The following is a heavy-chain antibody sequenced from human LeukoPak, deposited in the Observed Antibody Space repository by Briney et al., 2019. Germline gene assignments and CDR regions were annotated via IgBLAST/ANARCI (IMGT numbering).Heavy chain of an antibody. CDR1: GGSFSGYY. Sequence: PSETLSLTCAVYGGSFSGYYWSWIRQPPGKGLEWIGEINHSGSTNYNPSLKSRVTISVDTSKNQFSLKLSSVTAADTAVYYCAGIGYCSSTSCYRGRFDYWGQGTLVTVSS. CDR3: AGIGYCSSTSCYRGRFDY. D-gene: IGHD2-2*01. CDR2: INHSGST. V-gene: IGHV4-34*01. J-gene: IGHJ4*02.